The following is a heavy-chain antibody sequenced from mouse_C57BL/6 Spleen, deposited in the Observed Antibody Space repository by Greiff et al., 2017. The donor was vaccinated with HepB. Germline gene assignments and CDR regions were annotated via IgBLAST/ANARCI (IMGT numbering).Heavy chain of an antibody. J-gene: IGHJ1*03. CDR3: ARALYYGNYGYFDV. D-gene: IGHD2-1*01. CDR1: GYAFTNYL. CDR2: INPGSGGT. Sequence: VQLQQSGAELVRPGTSVKVSCKASGYAFTNYLIEWVKQRPGQGLEWIGVINPGSGGTNYNEKFKGKATLTADKSSSTAYMQLSSLTSEDYAVYFCARALYYGNYGYFDVCGTGTTVTVSS. V-gene: IGHV1-54*01.